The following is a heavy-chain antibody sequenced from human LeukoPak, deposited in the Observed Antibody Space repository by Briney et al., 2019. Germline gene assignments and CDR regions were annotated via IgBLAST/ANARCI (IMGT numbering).Heavy chain of an antibody. CDR3: ARASKWCTRCDRSTPYYFDY. V-gene: IGHV1-69*13. D-gene: IGHD2-2*02. CDR1: GGTVSSYA. Sequence: SVKVSCKASGGTVSSYAISWVRQAPGQGLEWMGGIIPIFGTANYAQKFQGRVTITADESTSIAYMELSSLRSEDTAVYYCARASKWCTRCDRSTPYYFDYWGQGTLVTVSS. CDR2: IIPIFGTA. J-gene: IGHJ4*02.